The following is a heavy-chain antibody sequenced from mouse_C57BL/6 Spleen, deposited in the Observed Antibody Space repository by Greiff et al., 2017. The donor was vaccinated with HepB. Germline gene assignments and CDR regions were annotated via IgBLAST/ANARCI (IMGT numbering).Heavy chain of an antibody. CDR3: ARLSTTVVARYFDV. CDR2: IYPGDGAT. Sequence: QVQLKQSGPELVKPGASVKISCKASGYAFSSSWMNWVKQRPGKGLEWIGRIYPGDGATNYNGKFKGKATLTADKSSSTAYMQLSSLTSEDSAVYCCARLSTTVVARYFDVWGTETTVTVSS. D-gene: IGHD1-1*01. J-gene: IGHJ1*03. V-gene: IGHV1-82*01. CDR1: GYAFSSSW.